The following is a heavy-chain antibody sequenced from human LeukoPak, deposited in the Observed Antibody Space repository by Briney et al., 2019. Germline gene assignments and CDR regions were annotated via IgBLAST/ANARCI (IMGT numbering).Heavy chain of an antibody. CDR1: GVIFSSYS. Sequence: GGSLRLSCAAAGVIFSSYSMNWVRQAPGKGLEWVSFISTSSSYIYYADSVKGRFTISRDNAKNSLYLQMNSLRAEDTAVYYCARASSSWYYFDYWGQGTLVTVSS. CDR2: ISTSSSYI. D-gene: IGHD6-13*01. J-gene: IGHJ4*02. CDR3: ARASSSWYYFDY. V-gene: IGHV3-21*01.